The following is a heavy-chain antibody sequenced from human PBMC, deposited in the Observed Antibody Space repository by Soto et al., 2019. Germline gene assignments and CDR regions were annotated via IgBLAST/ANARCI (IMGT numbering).Heavy chain of an antibody. D-gene: IGHD3-22*01. J-gene: IGHJ4*02. Sequence: SETLSLTCAVSXGSISSSSYYWGWIRQHPGMGLEWIGSISYSGSTYYNPSLKSRVTISVDTSKNQFSLKLSSVTAADTAVYYCASYYYDSSGYYYVPGVYWGQGTLVTVSS. CDR3: ASYYYDSSGYYYVPGVY. V-gene: IGHV4-39*01. CDR2: ISYSGST. CDR1: XGSISSSSYY.